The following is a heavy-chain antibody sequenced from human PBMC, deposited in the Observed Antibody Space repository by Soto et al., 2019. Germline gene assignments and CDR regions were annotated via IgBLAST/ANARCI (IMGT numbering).Heavy chain of an antibody. V-gene: IGHV4-31*03. Sequence: QVQLQESGPGLVKPSQTLSLTCTVSGGSISSGGYYWSWIRQHPGKGLEWFGYIYYSGSTYYNLSLKSRVTISVDTSKNQFSLKLSSVTAADTAVYYCARDKITMVRGGYGMDVWGQGTTVTVSS. CDR3: ARDKITMVRGGYGMDV. D-gene: IGHD3-10*01. CDR2: IYYSGST. J-gene: IGHJ6*02. CDR1: GGSISSGGYY.